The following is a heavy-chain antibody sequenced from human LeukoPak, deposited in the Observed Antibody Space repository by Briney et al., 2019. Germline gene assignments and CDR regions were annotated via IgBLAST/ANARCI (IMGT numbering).Heavy chain of an antibody. CDR3: ATTPTSGNVAYNYYGSGSYYNVFGY. V-gene: IGHV1-24*01. CDR1: GYTLTELS. J-gene: IGHJ4*02. D-gene: IGHD3-10*01. Sequence: ASVKVSCKVSGYTLTELSMHWVRQAPGKGLEWVGGFDPEDGETIYAQKFQGRVTMTEDTSTDTAYMELSSLRSEDTAVYYCATTPTSGNVAYNYYGSGSYYNVFGYWGQGTLVTVSS. CDR2: FDPEDGET.